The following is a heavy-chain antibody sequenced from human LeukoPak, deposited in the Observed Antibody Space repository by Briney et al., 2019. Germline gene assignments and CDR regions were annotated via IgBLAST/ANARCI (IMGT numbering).Heavy chain of an antibody. CDR2: MNPNSGNT. V-gene: IGHV1-8*03. J-gene: IGHJ5*02. CDR3: ARGDGNYDDGDWFDP. D-gene: IGHD3-22*01. CDR1: GGTFSSYA. Sequence: ASVKVSCKASGGTFSSYAISWVRQATGQGLEWMGWMNPNSGNTGYAQKFQGRVTITRNTSISTDYMELSSLRSEDTAVYYCARGDGNYDDGDWFDPWGQGTLVTVSS.